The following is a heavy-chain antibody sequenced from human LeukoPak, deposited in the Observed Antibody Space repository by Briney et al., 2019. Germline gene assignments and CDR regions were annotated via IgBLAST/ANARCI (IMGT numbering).Heavy chain of an antibody. CDR1: GGSFSGYS. J-gene: IGHJ5*02. V-gene: IGHV4-34*01. CDR3: ARRLELRVNRESYWFDP. CDR2: INHSGST. D-gene: IGHD1-7*01. Sequence: PSETLSLTCAVYGGSFSGYSWSWIRQPPGKGLEWIGEINHSGSTNYNPSLKSRVTISVDTSKNQFSLKLSSVTAADTAVYYCARRLELRVNRESYWFDPWGQGTLVTVSS.